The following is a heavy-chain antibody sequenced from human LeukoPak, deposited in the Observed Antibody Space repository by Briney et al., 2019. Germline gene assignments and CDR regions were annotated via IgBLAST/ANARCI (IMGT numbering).Heavy chain of an antibody. J-gene: IGHJ5*02. CDR2: ISAYNGNT. V-gene: IGHV1-18*01. CDR1: GYTFTSYT. Sequence: ASVKVSCKASGYTFTSYTMHWVRQAPGQRLEWMGWISAYNGNTNYAQKLQGRVTMTTDTSTSTAYMELRSLRPDDTAVYYCAGLIVGATYWFDPWGQGTLVTVSS. D-gene: IGHD1-26*01. CDR3: AGLIVGATYWFDP.